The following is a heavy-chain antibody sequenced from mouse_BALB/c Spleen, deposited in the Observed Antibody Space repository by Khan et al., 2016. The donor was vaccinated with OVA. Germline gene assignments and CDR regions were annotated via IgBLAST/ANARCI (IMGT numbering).Heavy chain of an antibody. CDR3: ARAYYYGAWFAY. Sequence: QVQLQQSGPGLVAPSQSLSITCTVSGFSLTTYGVHWVRQPPGKGLEWLGVIWAGGSTNYNSALMSRRSISKSNSKSQAFLKMNSRQTDDTAMYYCARAYYYGAWFAYWGQGTLVTVSA. CDR1: GFSLTTYG. V-gene: IGHV2-9*02. D-gene: IGHD1-1*01. J-gene: IGHJ3*01. CDR2: IWAGGST.